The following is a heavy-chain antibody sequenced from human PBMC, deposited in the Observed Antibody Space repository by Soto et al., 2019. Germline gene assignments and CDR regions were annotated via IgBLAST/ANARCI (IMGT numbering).Heavy chain of an antibody. CDR2: IYYSGST. V-gene: IGHV4-59*12. D-gene: IGHD3-10*01. CDR3: ARGGYGSGSYPMYNWFDP. CDR1: VGSISSYY. J-gene: IGHJ5*02. Sequence: SETLSLTCTVSVGSISSYYWSWIRQPPGKGLEWIGDIYYSGSTNYNPSLKSRVTISVDTSKNQFSLKLSSVTAADTAVYYCARGGYGSGSYPMYNWFDPWGQGTLVTVSS.